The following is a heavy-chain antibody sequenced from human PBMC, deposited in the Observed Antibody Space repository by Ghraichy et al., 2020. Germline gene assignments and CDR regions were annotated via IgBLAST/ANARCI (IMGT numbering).Heavy chain of an antibody. D-gene: IGHD6-13*01. J-gene: IGHJ4*02. CDR1: GFTFSSYA. CDR3: ARGAITSYSSSWSTASHFDY. CDR2: ISYDGSNK. Sequence: LSLTCAASGFTFSSYAMHWVRQAPGKGLEWVAVISYDGSNKYYADSVKGRFTISRDNSKNTLYLQMNSLRAEDTAVYYCARGAITSYSSSWSTASHFDYWGQGTLVTVSS. V-gene: IGHV3-30-3*01.